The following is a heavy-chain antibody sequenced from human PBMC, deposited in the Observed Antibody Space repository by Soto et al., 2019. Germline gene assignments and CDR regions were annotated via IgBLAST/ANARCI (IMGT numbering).Heavy chain of an antibody. J-gene: IGHJ4*02. Sequence: PSETLSLTCTVSGGSISSGDYYWSWIRQPPGKGLEWIGYIYYSGSTYYNPSLKSRVTISVDTSKNQFSLKLSSVTAADTAVYYCARDWPRIVATTPGYFLYWGQGTLVTV. CDR3: ARDWPRIVATTPGYFLY. D-gene: IGHD5-12*01. CDR2: IYYSGST. V-gene: IGHV4-30-4*01. CDR1: GGSISSGDYY.